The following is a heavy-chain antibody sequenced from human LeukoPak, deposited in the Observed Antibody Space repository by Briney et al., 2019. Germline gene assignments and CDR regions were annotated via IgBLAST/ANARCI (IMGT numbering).Heavy chain of an antibody. CDR2: ISGSGGST. Sequence: GGSLRLSCAASGFTLSSYAMSWVRQAPGKGLEWVSAISGSGGSTYYADSVKGRFTISRDNSKNTLYLQMNSLRAEDTAVYYCAKDDYDSSGYYLRITFQHWGQGTLVTVSS. CDR1: GFTLSSYA. D-gene: IGHD3-22*01. CDR3: AKDDYDSSGYYLRITFQH. V-gene: IGHV3-23*01. J-gene: IGHJ1*01.